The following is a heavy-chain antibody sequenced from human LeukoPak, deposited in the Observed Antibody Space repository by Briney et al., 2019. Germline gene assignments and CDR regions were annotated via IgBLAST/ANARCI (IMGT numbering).Heavy chain of an antibody. CDR3: ARHREDWGFDS. J-gene: IGHJ4*02. CDR2: IYYSGST. CDR1: GGSISSYY. D-gene: IGHD7-27*01. Sequence: PSETLSLTCTVSGGSISSYYWSWIRQPPGKGLEWIGYIYYSGSTNYNPSLKSRVTISVDTSKNQFSLKLSSVTAADTAVYYCARHREDWGFDSWGQGTLVTVPS. V-gene: IGHV4-59*01.